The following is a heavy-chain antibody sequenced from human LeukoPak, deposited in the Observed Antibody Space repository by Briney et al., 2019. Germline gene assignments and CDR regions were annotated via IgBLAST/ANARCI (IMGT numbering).Heavy chain of an antibody. D-gene: IGHD6-13*01. Sequence: GRSLRLSCAASGLTFSGYGMHWVRQAPGKGLEWVAIIWYDGSIKYYVDSVKGRFTISRDNAKNSLYLQMNSLRAEDTAVYYCARDIEAPGIAFDIWGRGTMVTVSS. J-gene: IGHJ3*02. CDR3: ARDIEAPGIAFDI. V-gene: IGHV3-33*01. CDR1: GLTFSGYG. CDR2: IWYDGSIK.